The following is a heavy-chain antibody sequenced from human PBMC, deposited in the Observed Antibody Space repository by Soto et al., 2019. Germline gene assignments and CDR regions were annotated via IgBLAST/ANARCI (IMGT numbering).Heavy chain of an antibody. Sequence: QVQLVESGGGVVQPGRSLRLSCAASGFTFSNNAMDWVRQAPGKGLEWVAVISYDGSNKYIAESVKGRFTISRDNSKKAPFMQMNSVRAEDTAVYYCGRATTTSAFSAMDVWRQGATVTVSS. J-gene: IGHJ6*01. D-gene: IGHD1-1*01. CDR2: ISYDGSNK. V-gene: IGHV3-30-3*01. CDR1: GFTFSNNA. CDR3: GRATTTSAFSAMDV.